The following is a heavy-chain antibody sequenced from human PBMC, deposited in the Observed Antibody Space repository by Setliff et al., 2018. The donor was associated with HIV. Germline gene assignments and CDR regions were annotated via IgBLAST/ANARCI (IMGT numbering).Heavy chain of an antibody. Sequence: SVKVSCKTSGVTFTTYSITWVRQAPGQGLEWMGGIIPIIRSAKYAQKFQGRVTITADKSTSTAYMELSNLRSEDTAVYYCAREVASYSSRFDAFDVWGQGTTVT. J-gene: IGHJ3*01. D-gene: IGHD6-13*01. CDR1: GVTFTTYS. CDR3: AREVASYSSRFDAFDV. V-gene: IGHV1-69*06. CDR2: IIPIIRSA.